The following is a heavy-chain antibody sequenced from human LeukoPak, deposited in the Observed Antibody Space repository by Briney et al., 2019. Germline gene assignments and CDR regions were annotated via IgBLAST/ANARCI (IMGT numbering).Heavy chain of an antibody. Sequence: SETLPLTCTVSGGSISSHYWTWIRQPPGKGLEWIGYIYYSGSTNYNPSLKSRVTISVDTSKNQFSLRLSSLTAADTAVYFCARAPGVVVGFDPWGQGTLVTVSS. D-gene: IGHD2-15*01. CDR1: GGSISSHY. CDR2: IYYSGST. J-gene: IGHJ5*02. V-gene: IGHV4-59*11. CDR3: ARAPGVVVGFDP.